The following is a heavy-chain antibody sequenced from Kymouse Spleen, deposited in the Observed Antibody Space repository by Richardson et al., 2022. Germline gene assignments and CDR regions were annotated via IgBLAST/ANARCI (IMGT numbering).Heavy chain of an antibody. CDR1: GFTFSSYG. Sequence: QVQLVESGGGVVQPGRSLRLSCAASGFTFSSYGMHWVRQAPGKGLEWVAVIWYDGSNKYYADSVKGRFTISRDNSKNTLYLQMNSLRAEDTAVYYCARALSSSGMDVWGQGTTVTVSS. V-gene: IGHV3-33*01. D-gene: IGHD6-6*01. CDR2: IWYDGSNK. CDR3: ARALSSSGMDV. J-gene: IGHJ6*02.